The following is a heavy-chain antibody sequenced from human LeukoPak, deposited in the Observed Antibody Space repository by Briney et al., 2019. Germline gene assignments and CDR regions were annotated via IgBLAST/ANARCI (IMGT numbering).Heavy chain of an antibody. J-gene: IGHJ4*02. CDR2: IIPIFGTA. CDR3: ATGYCSSTSCRYFDY. V-gene: IGHV1-69*01. Sequence: GSSVKVSCKASGGTFSSYAISWVRQAPGQWLEWMGGIIPIFGTANYAQKFQGRVTITADESTSTAYMELSSLRSEDTAVYYCATGYCSSTSCRYFDYWGQGTLVTVSS. D-gene: IGHD2-2*01. CDR1: GGTFSSYA.